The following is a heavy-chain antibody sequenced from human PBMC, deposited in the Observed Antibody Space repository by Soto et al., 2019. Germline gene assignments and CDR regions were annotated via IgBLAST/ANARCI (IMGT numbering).Heavy chain of an antibody. D-gene: IGHD3-22*01. CDR1: GFTFSNYA. CDR2: ISGGGGGT. V-gene: IGHV3-23*01. CDR3: ARGGYYDSSGSRNYHYYGMNV. J-gene: IGHJ6*02. Sequence: PGGSLRLSCSVSGFTFSNYAMTWVRQAPGKGLEWVSSISGGGGGTHYADSMKGRFTISRDNSKNTLHLEMNRLRADDTAVYYCARGGYYDSSGSRNYHYYGMNVWGQGTTVTVSS.